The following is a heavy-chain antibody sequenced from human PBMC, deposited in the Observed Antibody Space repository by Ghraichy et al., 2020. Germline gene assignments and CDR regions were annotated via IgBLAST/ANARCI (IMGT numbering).Heavy chain of an antibody. CDR1: GFTFSSYA. CDR3: AKEGPLLCWGTSCYGGNYFDY. CDR2: ISGSGGST. D-gene: IGHD2-2*01. V-gene: IGHV3-23*01. J-gene: IGHJ4*02. Sequence: GGSLRLSCAASGFTFSSYAMSWVRQAPGKGLEWVSAISGSGGSTYYADSVKGRFTISRDNSKNTLYRQMNSLRAEDTAVYYCAKEGPLLCWGTSCYGGNYFDYWGQGTLVTVSS.